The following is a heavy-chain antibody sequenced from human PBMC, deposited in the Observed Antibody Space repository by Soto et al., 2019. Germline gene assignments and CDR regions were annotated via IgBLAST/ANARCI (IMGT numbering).Heavy chain of an antibody. D-gene: IGHD3-16*01. J-gene: IGHJ2*01. CDR3: AKRRNGLGRGRGYWYFDL. V-gene: IGHV3-30*18. Sequence: QVQLVESGGDVVQPGTSLRLSCAASGFIFSDYGMHWVRQAPGKGLEWVAVISHNATNKYHADSVKGRFTVSRDNGNNTLYLQMNNLRIEDTAVYYCAKRRNGLGRGRGYWYFDLWGRGTPVIVSS. CDR1: GFIFSDYG. CDR2: ISHNATNK.